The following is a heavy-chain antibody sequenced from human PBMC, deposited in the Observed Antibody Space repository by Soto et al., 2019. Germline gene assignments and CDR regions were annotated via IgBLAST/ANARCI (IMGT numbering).Heavy chain of an antibody. CDR2: ISHDGRNQ. CDR1: GFSFTSYG. V-gene: IGHV3-30*03. J-gene: IGHJ4*02. Sequence: GGSLRLSCLGSGFSFTSYGMHWVRQSPGKGLEWVAVISHDGRNQYYGESVRGRFTISRDNSNNTLFLQMNSLRIEGSGLYYCTTSDFTPYPGPDWGQGAQVTVSS. CDR3: TTSDFTPYPGPD.